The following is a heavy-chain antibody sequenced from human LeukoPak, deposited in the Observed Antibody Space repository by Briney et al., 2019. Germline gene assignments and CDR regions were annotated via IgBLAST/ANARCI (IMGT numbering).Heavy chain of an antibody. CDR1: GYTFTGYY. CDR2: INPNSGGT. D-gene: IGHD3-9*01. Sequence: GASVKVSCKASGYTFTGYYMHWVRQAPGQGLERMGWINPNSGGTNYAQKFQGRVTMTRDTSISTAYMELSRLRSDDTAVYYCARSGTRRYFDWLDYWGQGTLVTVSS. CDR3: ARSGTRRYFDWLDY. J-gene: IGHJ4*02. V-gene: IGHV1-2*02.